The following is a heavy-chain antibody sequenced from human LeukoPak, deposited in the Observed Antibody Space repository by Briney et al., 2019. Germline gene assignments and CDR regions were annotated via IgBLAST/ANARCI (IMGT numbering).Heavy chain of an antibody. CDR2: IYYSGST. V-gene: IGHV4-59*01. CDR3: ARAKLGCSSTSCYYAAFDI. CDR1: GASISSYY. D-gene: IGHD2-2*01. Sequence: SETLSLTCTVSGASISSYYWSWIRQPPGRGLEWIGYIYYSGSTNYNPSLKSRVTISVDTSKNQFSLKLSSVTAADTAVYYCARAKLGCSSTSCYYAAFDIWGQGTMVTVSS. J-gene: IGHJ3*02.